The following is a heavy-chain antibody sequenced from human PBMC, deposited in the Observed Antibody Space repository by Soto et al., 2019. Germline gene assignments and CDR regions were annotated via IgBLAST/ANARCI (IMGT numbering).Heavy chain of an antibody. J-gene: IGHJ4*02. CDR1: GFTVSSNY. Sequence: EVQLVESGGGLIQPGGSLRLSCAASGFTVSSNYMSWVRQAPGKGLEWVSVIYSGGSTYYADSVKGRFTISRDNSKNTMYLQMNSLRSTDTAVHYRALLNTLDYWGQGTLATVSS. CDR3: ALLNTLDY. D-gene: IGHD2-15*01. CDR2: IYSGGST. V-gene: IGHV3-53*01.